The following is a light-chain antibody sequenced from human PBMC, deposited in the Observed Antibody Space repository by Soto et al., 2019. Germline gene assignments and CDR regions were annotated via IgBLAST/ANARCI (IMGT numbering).Light chain of an antibody. Sequence: QSVLTQPPSVSGAPGQTVTISCTGSSSNIGGGYDVHWYQHFSGAAPKLLIFGNNNRPSGVAYRFSGSKSGASASLAITGLQAADEATYYCQSYDRSMTGSLFGGGTKLTVL. J-gene: IGLJ2*01. CDR1: SSNIGGGYD. CDR3: QSYDRSMTGSL. CDR2: GNN. V-gene: IGLV1-40*01.